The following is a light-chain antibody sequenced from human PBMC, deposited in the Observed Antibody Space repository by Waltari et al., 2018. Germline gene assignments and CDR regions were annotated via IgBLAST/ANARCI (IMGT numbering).Light chain of an antibody. CDR1: HDIRQY. Sequence: DIQMTLSPSSLSASVGDRLTITCQASHDIRQYLKWYQQKPGKAPKLLIYDPSKLQRGVPSRFSGSGYGTHFTLTINSLQPEDFATYFCQQYDSLPYTFGQGTNLEIK. J-gene: IGKJ2*01. CDR2: DPS. V-gene: IGKV1-33*01. CDR3: QQYDSLPYT.